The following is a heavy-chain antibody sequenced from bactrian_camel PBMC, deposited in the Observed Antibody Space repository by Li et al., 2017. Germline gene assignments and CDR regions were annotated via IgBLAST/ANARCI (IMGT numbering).Heavy chain of an antibody. D-gene: IGHD2*01. Sequence: HVQLVESGGGLVQPGGSLRLSCAASRLTYIRYCMAWFRQVGKEREGVAAIDSAGSTTYAGSVKGRFTISRDNAKNTVYLQMTSLKPEDTAMYTCAAEFAEFCKGMVVGPSTRAYWGQGTQVTVS. V-gene: IGHV3S53*01. J-gene: IGHJ4*01. CDR2: IDSAGST. CDR3: AAEFAEFCKGMVVGPSTRAY. CDR1: RLTYIRYC.